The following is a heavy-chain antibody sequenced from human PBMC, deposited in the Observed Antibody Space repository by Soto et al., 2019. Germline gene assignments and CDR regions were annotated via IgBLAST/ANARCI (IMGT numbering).Heavy chain of an antibody. CDR2: ISSGGGSP. CDR1: GFTFSDYA. J-gene: IGHJ4*02. Sequence: PGGSLRLSCAASGFTFSDYAMSWVRQAPGKGLECVSSISSGGGSPYYADSVKGRFTISRNNSKNTLFLQRNSLRAEDTAVYYCAKGDGRIVPRHFDYWGQGTLVTVSS. V-gene: IGHV3-23*01. D-gene: IGHD1-26*01. CDR3: AKGDGRIVPRHFDY.